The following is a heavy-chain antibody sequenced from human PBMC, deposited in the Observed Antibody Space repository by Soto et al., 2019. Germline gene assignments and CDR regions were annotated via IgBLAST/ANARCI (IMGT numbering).Heavy chain of an antibody. D-gene: IGHD3-10*01. Sequence: SLTCTVSGGSISSGGSYWSWIRQHPGKGLEWIGYIYYSGSTYYSPSFQGQVTISADKSISTAYLQWSSLKASDTAMYYCAGGGVRGVITRTRDYYGMDVWGQGTTVTVSS. CDR2: IYYSGST. CDR1: GGSISSGGSY. CDR3: AGGGVRGVITRTRDYYGMDV. V-gene: IGHV4-31*01. J-gene: IGHJ6*02.